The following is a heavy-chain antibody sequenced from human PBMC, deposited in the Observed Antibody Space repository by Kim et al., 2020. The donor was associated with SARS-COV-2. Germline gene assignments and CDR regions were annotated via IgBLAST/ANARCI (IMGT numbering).Heavy chain of an antibody. CDR1: GFTFSNYG. J-gene: IGHJ2*01. D-gene: IGHD6-13*01. V-gene: IGHV3-21*06. Sequence: GGSLRLSCSASGFTFSNYGMNWVRQAPGKGLEWVSSISISSSNINYADSVKGRFTVSRDNAKNSLFLQMNSLRAEDMAVYYCARGGFYNSRYFDFWGRGTLVTVSS. CDR3: ARGGFYNSRYFDF. CDR2: ISISSSNI.